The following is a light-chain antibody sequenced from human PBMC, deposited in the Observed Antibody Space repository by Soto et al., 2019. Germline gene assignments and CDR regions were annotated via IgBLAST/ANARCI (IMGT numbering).Light chain of an antibody. CDR3: SSYAGSKNFIL. V-gene: IGLV2-8*01. J-gene: IGLJ2*01. Sequence: VLTQPPSASGSPGQSVTISCTGTTSDVGGYNYVSWYQLHPGKVPKLIISEVNKRPSVVPDRFSGSKSGSTASLTVSGLQAEDEADYFCSSYAGSKNFILFGGGTKLTVL. CDR2: EVN. CDR1: TSDVGGYNY.